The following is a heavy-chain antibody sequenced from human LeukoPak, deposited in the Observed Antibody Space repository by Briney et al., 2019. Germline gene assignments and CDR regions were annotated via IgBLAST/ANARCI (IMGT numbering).Heavy chain of an antibody. D-gene: IGHD6-6*01. CDR2: INPNSGGT. Sequence: GASVKVSCKASGYTFTGYYMHWVRQAPGQGLEWMGWINPNSGGTNYAQKFQGRVTMTRDTSISTAYMELSRLRSGDTAVYYCARPHSSSVAFDIWGQGTMVTVSS. V-gene: IGHV1-2*02. CDR3: ARPHSSSVAFDI. CDR1: GYTFTGYY. J-gene: IGHJ3*02.